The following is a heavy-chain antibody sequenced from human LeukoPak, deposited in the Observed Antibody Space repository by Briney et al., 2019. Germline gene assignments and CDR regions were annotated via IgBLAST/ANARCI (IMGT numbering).Heavy chain of an antibody. Sequence: GGSLRLSYSACGFNLRSYGMLWVRQAPGKGLEWVAFIRYDGSNKYYADSVKGRFTISRDNSKNTLYLQMNSLRAEDTAVYYCAKYEKIMDKAFYYSGQGTLVTVSS. D-gene: IGHD2-8*01. J-gene: IGHJ4*02. CDR1: GFNLRSYG. V-gene: IGHV3-30*02. CDR2: IRYDGSNK. CDR3: AKYEKIMDKAFYY.